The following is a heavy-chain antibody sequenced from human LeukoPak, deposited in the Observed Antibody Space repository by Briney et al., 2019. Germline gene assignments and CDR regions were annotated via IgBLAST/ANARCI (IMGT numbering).Heavy chain of an antibody. CDR3: ARATLWFGESIPYYFDY. V-gene: IGHV4-59*12. Sequence: SETLSLTCTVSGGSISSYYWSWIRQPPGKGLEWIGYIYYSGSTNYNPSLKSRVTISVDTSKNQFSLKLSSVTAADTAVYYCARATLWFGESIPYYFDYWGQGTLVTVSS. J-gene: IGHJ4*02. D-gene: IGHD3-10*01. CDR2: IYYSGST. CDR1: GGSISSYY.